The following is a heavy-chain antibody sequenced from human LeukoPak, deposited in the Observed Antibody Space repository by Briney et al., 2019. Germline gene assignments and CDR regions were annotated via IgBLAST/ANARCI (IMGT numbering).Heavy chain of an antibody. D-gene: IGHD6-25*01. CDR1: GFTFKNYD. CDR2: ISVEESHR. CDR3: VRRDTGAAYDY. V-gene: IGHV3-30*03. Sequence: QSGGSLRLSCAASGFTFKNYDMHWVRQAPGKGLVGVAVISVEESHRYYADSVKGRFAISRDNSKNTLYLQMNSLRAEDTAVYYCVRRDTGAAYDYWGQGTLVTVSS. J-gene: IGHJ4*02.